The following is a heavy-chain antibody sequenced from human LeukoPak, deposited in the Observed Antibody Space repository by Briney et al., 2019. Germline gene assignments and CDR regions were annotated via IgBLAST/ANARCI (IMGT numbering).Heavy chain of an antibody. CDR1: GGSFSGYY. J-gene: IGHJ4*02. Sequence: SETLCLTCAVSGGSFSGYYWSWIRQPPGKGLDWIGEINHSGSTNYNPSLKSRVTISVDTSKNQFSLKLSSVTAADTAVYYCARGIVAPRPYFDYWGQGTLVTVSS. CDR2: INHSGST. V-gene: IGHV4-34*01. D-gene: IGHD2-15*01. CDR3: ARGIVAPRPYFDY.